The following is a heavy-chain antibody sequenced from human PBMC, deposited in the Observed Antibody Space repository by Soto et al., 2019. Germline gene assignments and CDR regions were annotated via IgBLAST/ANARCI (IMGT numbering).Heavy chain of an antibody. CDR2: IIPIFGTA. Sequence: QVQLVQSGAEVKKPGSSVKVSCKASGGTFSSYAISWVRQAPGQGLEWMGGIIPIFGTANYAQKFQGRVTITAAESTSTAYMELSSLRCEYTAVYYWARELYGSGSYSNPGYWGQGTLVTVSS. CDR1: GGTFSSYA. J-gene: IGHJ4*02. V-gene: IGHV1-69*01. D-gene: IGHD3-10*01. CDR3: ARELYGSGSYSNPGY.